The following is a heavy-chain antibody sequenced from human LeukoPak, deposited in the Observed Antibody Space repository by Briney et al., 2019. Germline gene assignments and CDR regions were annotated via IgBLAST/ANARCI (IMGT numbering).Heavy chain of an antibody. Sequence: ASVKVSCKASGYTFTSYGISWVRQAPGQGLEWMGWISAYNGNTNYAQKFQGRVTMTRNTSISTAYMELSSLRSEDTAVYYCARGPRYCSGGSCYSAFWGQGTLVTVSS. D-gene: IGHD2-15*01. CDR2: ISAYNGNT. CDR3: ARGPRYCSGGSCYSAF. J-gene: IGHJ4*02. CDR1: GYTFTSYG. V-gene: IGHV1-18*01.